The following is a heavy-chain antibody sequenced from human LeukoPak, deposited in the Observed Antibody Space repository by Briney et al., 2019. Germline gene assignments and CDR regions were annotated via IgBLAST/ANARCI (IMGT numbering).Heavy chain of an antibody. CDR3: ARHRGDNSNPRYYFYYMDV. Sequence: PSGTLSLTCSVSGHSISSGYYWGWIRQPPGKGLEWIGTMYHRGSTYYNPSLKSRVTMSGDTSKNHFSLKLSSVIAADAAVYYCARHRGDNSNPRYYFYYMDVWGKGTTVTVSS. CDR1: GHSISSGYY. J-gene: IGHJ6*03. V-gene: IGHV4-38-2*01. CDR2: MYHRGST. D-gene: IGHD4-11*01.